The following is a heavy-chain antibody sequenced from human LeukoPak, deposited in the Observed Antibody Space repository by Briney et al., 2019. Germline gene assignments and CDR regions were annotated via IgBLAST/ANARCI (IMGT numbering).Heavy chain of an antibody. J-gene: IGHJ4*02. Sequence: SETLSLTCTVSGGSISSSSYYWGWIRQPPGKGLEWIGSIYYSGSTYYNPSLKSRVTISVDTSKNQLSLKLTSVTAADTAVYYCARGGTYYYGLYSWGQGTLVTVSS. CDR3: ARGGTYYYGLYS. CDR2: IYYSGST. D-gene: IGHD3-10*01. CDR1: GGSISSSSYY. V-gene: IGHV4-39*07.